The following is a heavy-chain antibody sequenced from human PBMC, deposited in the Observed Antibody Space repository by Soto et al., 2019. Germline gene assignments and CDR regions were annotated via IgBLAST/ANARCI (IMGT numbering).Heavy chain of an antibody. Sequence: EVQLVETGGGLIQPGGSLRLSCAASGFTGNNNYMGWVRQAPGKGLEWVSLIYSGDSTYYTDSVKGRFTISRDSSKNTLYLQMSSLRAEDTAVYYCARDKSWGPGTLVTVSS. J-gene: IGHJ5*02. CDR1: GFTGNNNY. V-gene: IGHV3-53*02. CDR2: IYSGDST. CDR3: ARDKS.